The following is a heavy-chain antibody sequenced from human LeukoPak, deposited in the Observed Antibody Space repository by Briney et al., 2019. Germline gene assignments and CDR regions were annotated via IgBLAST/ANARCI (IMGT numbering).Heavy chain of an antibody. CDR2: INSDGSST. J-gene: IGHJ3*02. Sequence: GGSLRLSCAASGFTFSSYWMHWVRQAPGKGLVWVSRINSDGSSTSYADSVKGRFTISRDNAKNTLYLQMNSLRAEDTAVYYCARRVMITFGGVRRGNDAFDIWGQGTMVTVSS. CDR1: GFTFSSYW. CDR3: ARRVMITFGGVRRGNDAFDI. V-gene: IGHV3-74*01. D-gene: IGHD3-16*01.